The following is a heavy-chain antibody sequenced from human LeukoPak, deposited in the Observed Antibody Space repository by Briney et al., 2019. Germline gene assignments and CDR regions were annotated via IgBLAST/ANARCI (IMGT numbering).Heavy chain of an antibody. Sequence: GESLKISCKGSGYSFTSYWIGWVRQMPGKGLEWMGIIYPGDSDTRCSPSFQGQVTISADKSISTAYLQWSSLKASDTAMYYCARLERIAVAGTFYFDYWGQGTLVTVSS. V-gene: IGHV5-51*01. D-gene: IGHD6-19*01. CDR2: IYPGDSDT. J-gene: IGHJ4*02. CDR1: GYSFTSYW. CDR3: ARLERIAVAGTFYFDY.